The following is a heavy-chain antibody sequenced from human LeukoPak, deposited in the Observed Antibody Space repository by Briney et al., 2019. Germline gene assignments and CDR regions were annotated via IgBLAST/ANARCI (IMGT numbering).Heavy chain of an antibody. CDR2: ISYDGSNK. V-gene: IGHV3-30*03. Sequence: GGSLRLPCAASGFTFSDYNMRWIRQAPGKGLEWVAVISYDGSNKYYADSVKGRFTISRDNSKNTLYLQMNSLRAEDTAVYYCASLWWELLRSYQYFDYWGQGTLVTVSS. CDR3: ASLWWELLRSYQYFDY. D-gene: IGHD1-26*01. CDR1: GFTFSDYN. J-gene: IGHJ4*02.